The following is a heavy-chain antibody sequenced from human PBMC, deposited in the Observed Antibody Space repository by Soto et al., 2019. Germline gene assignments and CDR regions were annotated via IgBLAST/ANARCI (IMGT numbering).Heavy chain of an antibody. Sequence: QVQLAESGGGVVQPGRSLRLSCIGSGFRFSDYGMHWVRQAPGKGLEWVAMMSFDGTYKYSADSVKGRFIISRDNSKNTLFLQMNSLRAGDTAVYYCAKERRGGEYNSVYDFWGQGTLVTVSS. CDR3: AKERRGGEYNSVYDF. CDR1: GFRFSDYG. V-gene: IGHV3-30*18. J-gene: IGHJ4*02. CDR2: MSFDGTYK. D-gene: IGHD4-17*01.